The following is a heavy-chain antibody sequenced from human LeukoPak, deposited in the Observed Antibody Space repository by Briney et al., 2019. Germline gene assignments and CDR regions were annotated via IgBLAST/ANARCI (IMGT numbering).Heavy chain of an antibody. CDR1: GYTFTSYG. Sequence: GASVKVSCTASGYTFTSYGISWGWKAQGPGHEWMGWISAYNGNTNYSKKPQGRVTMTTDTSTSTTYMELRSLRSDDTAVYYCARDLVPKYSSGWLASGYWGQGTLVTVSS. J-gene: IGHJ4*02. V-gene: IGHV1-18*04. CDR3: ARDLVPKYSSGWLASGY. D-gene: IGHD6-19*01. CDR2: ISAYNGNT.